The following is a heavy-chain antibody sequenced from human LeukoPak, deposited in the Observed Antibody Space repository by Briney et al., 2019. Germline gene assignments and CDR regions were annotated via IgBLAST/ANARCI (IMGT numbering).Heavy chain of an antibody. V-gene: IGHV1-2*06. CDR2: INPNSGGT. Sequence: ASVKVSCKASGYTFTGYYMHWVRQAPGQGLEWMGRINPNSGGTNYAQKFQGRVTMTRDTSISTAYMELSRLRSDDTAVYYCARGRSGYEQSYYYYYMDVWGKGTTVTVSS. D-gene: IGHD5-12*01. CDR3: ARGRSGYEQSYYYYYMDV. CDR1: GYTFTGYY. J-gene: IGHJ6*03.